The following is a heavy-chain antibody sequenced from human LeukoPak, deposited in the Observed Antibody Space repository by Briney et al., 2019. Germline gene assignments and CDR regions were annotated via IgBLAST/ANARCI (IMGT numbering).Heavy chain of an antibody. CDR2: ISYDGSNK. J-gene: IGHJ6*02. V-gene: IGHV3-30*03. CDR1: GFTFSSYG. Sequence: GGSLRLSCAASGFTFSSYGMHWVRQAPGKGLEWVAVISYDGSNKYYADSVKGRFTISRDNSKNTLYLQMNSLRAEDTAVYYCARVHFASHQTLPPYGMDVWGQGTTVTVSS. CDR3: ARVHFASHQTLPPYGMDV. D-gene: IGHD3-3*02.